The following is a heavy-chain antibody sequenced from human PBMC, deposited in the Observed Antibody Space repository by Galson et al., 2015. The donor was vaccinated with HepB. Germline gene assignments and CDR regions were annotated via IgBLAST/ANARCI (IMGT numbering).Heavy chain of an antibody. CDR3: ARAILRYFDWLLPTPKYWYFDL. CDR1: GYTFTSYG. J-gene: IGHJ2*01. V-gene: IGHV1-18*01. D-gene: IGHD3-9*01. CDR2: ISAYNGNT. Sequence: SVKVSCKASGYTFTSYGISWVRQAPGQGLEWMGWISAYNGNTNYAQKLQGRVTMTTDTSTSTAYMELRSLRSDDTAVYYCARAILRYFDWLLPTPKYWYFDLWGRGTLVTVSS.